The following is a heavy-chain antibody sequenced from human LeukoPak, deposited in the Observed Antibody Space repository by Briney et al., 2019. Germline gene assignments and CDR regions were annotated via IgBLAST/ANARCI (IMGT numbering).Heavy chain of an antibody. CDR2: INPSGGST. Sequence: ASVKVSCKASGYTFTSYYTHWVRQAPGQGLEWMGIINPSGGSTSYAQKFQGRVTMTRDTYTSTVYMELSSLRSEDTAVYYCAREPRPYKSSPAGVGLPAAPRPFDYWGQGTLVTVSS. V-gene: IGHV1-46*01. D-gene: IGHD2-2*01. J-gene: IGHJ4*02. CDR1: GYTFTSYY. CDR3: AREPRPYKSSPAGVGLPAAPRPFDY.